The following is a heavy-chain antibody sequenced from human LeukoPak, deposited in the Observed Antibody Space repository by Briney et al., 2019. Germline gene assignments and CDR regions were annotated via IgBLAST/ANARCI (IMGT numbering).Heavy chain of an antibody. Sequence: GESLKISCKGSGYSFTSYWIGWVRQMPGKGLEWMGIIYPGDSDTRYSPSFQGQVTVSADKSISTASLQWSSLKDSDNAMYYCARLHENIAVAGTQFDYWGQGTLVTVSS. V-gene: IGHV5-51*01. CDR1: GYSFTSYW. J-gene: IGHJ4*02. D-gene: IGHD6-19*01. CDR3: ARLHENIAVAGTQFDY. CDR2: IYPGDSDT.